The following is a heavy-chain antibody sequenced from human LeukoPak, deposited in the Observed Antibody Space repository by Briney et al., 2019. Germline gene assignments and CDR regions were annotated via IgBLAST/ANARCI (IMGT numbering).Heavy chain of an antibody. CDR1: GFTFSSYG. CDR2: IRYDGSNK. J-gene: IGHJ3*02. Sequence: GGSLRLSCAASGFTFSSYGMHWVRQAPGKGLEWVAFIRYDGSNKYYADSVKGRFTISRDNSKNTLYLQMNSLRAEDTAVYYCAKDWLCSSTSCYQGSDAFDIWGQGTMVTVSS. CDR3: AKDWLCSSTSCYQGSDAFDI. D-gene: IGHD2-2*01. V-gene: IGHV3-30*02.